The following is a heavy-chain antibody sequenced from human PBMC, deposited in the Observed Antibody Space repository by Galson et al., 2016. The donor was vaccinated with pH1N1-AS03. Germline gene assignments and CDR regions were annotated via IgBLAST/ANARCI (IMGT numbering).Heavy chain of an antibody. CDR3: ARDGDIGIVPSAIDYYGMDV. CDR2: ISGYNINA. Sequence: SCKASGYKFTSYGVSWVRQAPGQGLEWMGWISGYNINAKYAEKFQGRVTLTTDKSTSTAYMELRSLTSDDTAVYFSARDGDIGIVPSAIDYYGMDVWGQGTTVTVSS. CDR1: GYKFTSYG. J-gene: IGHJ6*02. V-gene: IGHV1-18*01. D-gene: IGHD2-2*01.